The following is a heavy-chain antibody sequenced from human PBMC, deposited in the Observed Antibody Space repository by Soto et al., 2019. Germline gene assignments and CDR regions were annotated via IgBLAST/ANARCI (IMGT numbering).Heavy chain of an antibody. CDR3: ARGFYFLSGHLASGMDF. J-gene: IGHJ6*02. CDR2: IGTAGDT. CDR1: GFAFSSYD. V-gene: IGHV3-13*01. D-gene: IGHD3-3*01. Sequence: GGSLRLSCAASGFAFSSYDMHWVRQATGKGLEWVSAIGTAGDTYYPGSVKGRFTISRENAKNSLYLQMNSLRAEDTAVYYCARGFYFLSGHLASGMDFRGPGTTVT.